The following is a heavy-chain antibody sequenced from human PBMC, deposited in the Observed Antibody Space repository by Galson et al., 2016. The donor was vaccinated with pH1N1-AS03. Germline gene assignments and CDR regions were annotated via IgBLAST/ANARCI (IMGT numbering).Heavy chain of an antibody. CDR2: SGSGGST. Sequence: SLRLSCAASGFTFSRYAMSWVRQAPGKGLEWVSTSGSGGSTCYADSVKGRFTISRDNSKNTLYVQMNSLRAEDTAVYYCAKLRGQLSYNWYFDLWGRGTLVTVSS. CDR1: GFTFSRYA. V-gene: IGHV3-23*01. J-gene: IGHJ2*01. D-gene: IGHD6-13*01. CDR3: AKLRGQLSYNWYFDL.